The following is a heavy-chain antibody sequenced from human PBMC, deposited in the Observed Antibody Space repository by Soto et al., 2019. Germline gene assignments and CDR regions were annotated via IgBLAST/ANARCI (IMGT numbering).Heavy chain of an antibody. CDR3: AKSSRRGYEPPWDY. CDR2: ISGSGDNT. V-gene: IGHV3-23*01. Sequence: EVQLLESGGRLVQPGGSLRLSCAASGFIFSTDALNWVRQAPGKGLEWVSGISGSGDNTYYADSVKGRFTISRDNSKNTLYLQMNYVRVEDTAVYYCAKSSRRGYEPPWDYWGQGTLVTVSS. D-gene: IGHD2-2*01. J-gene: IGHJ4*02. CDR1: GFIFSTDA.